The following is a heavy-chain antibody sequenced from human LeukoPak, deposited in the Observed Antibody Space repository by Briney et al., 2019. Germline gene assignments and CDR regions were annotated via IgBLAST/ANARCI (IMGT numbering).Heavy chain of an antibody. V-gene: IGHV3-23*01. Sequence: TGGSLRLSCAASGFTISSYAMSWVRQAPRKGLEWVSAISGSGGSTYYADSVKGRFTISRDNSKNTLYLQMNSLRAEDTAVYYCATETRDRNFDYWGQGTLVTVSS. CDR1: GFTISSYA. CDR3: ATETRDRNFDY. CDR2: ISGSGGST. J-gene: IGHJ4*02. D-gene: IGHD2-15*01.